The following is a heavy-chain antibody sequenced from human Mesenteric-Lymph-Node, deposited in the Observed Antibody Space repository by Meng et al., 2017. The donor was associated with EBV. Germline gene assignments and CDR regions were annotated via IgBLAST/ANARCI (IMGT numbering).Heavy chain of an antibody. D-gene: IGHD5-12*01. J-gene: IGHJ4*02. CDR1: VFSLTTSGVR. CDR3: AHRRREDTGYHSAFHY. CDR2: IYWDDDE. V-gene: IGHV2-5*02. Sequence: QITLKESGPTLVKPTQTLTLACSFSVFSLTTSGVRVGWVRQPPGKALEWLALIYWDDDERYSPSLKNRLTVTKDTSKNQVVLTMTNMDPADTGTYYCAHRRREDTGYHSAFHYWGPGILVTVST.